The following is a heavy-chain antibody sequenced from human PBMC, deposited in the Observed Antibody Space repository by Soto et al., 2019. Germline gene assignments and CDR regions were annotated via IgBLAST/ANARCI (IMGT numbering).Heavy chain of an antibody. D-gene: IGHD1-1*01. CDR1: GGSISSYY. V-gene: IGHV4-59*01. Sequence: SENLSLTCTVSGGSISSYYWSWIRQPPGKGLEWIGYIYYSGSTNYNPSLKSRVTISVDTSKNQFSLKLSSVTAADTAVYYCARVQLNASRKNYYFDYWGQGTLVTVSS. J-gene: IGHJ4*02. CDR3: ARVQLNASRKNYYFDY. CDR2: IYYSGST.